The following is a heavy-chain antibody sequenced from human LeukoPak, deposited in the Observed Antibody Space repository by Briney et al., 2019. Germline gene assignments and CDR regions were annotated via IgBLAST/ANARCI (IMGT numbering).Heavy chain of an antibody. J-gene: IGHJ1*01. CDR3: ARDRRLLRSSEYFQH. CDR2: MNPNSGNT. V-gene: IGHV1-8*01. Sequence: ASVKVSCKASGYTFTSYDINWVRQATGQGLEWMGWMNPNSGNTGYAQKFQGRVTMTRNTSISIAYMELSSLRSEDTAVYYCARDRRLLRSSEYFQHWGQGTLVTVSS. D-gene: IGHD3-22*01. CDR1: GYTFTSYD.